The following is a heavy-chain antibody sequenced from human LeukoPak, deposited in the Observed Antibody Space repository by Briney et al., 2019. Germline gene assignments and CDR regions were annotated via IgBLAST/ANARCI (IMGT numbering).Heavy chain of an antibody. CDR1: GYTFTDYY. V-gene: IGHV1-2*06. D-gene: IGHD4-23*01. CDR3: ARVSEVAMVVTQVLLGY. Sequence: ASVKVSCKASGYTFTDYYMHWVRQAPGQGLEWMGRINPNSGGTNYAQKFQGRVTMTRDTSISTAYMELSRLRSDDTAVYYCARVSEVAMVVTQVLLGYWGQGTLVTVSS. CDR2: INPNSGGT. J-gene: IGHJ4*02.